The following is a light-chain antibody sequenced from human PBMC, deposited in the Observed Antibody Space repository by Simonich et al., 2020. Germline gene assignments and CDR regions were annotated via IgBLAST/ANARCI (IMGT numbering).Light chain of an antibody. CDR1: SGSIASNY. J-gene: IGLJ2*01. V-gene: IGLV6-57*03. CDR2: EDN. Sequence: NFMLTQPHSVSESPGTTVTISCTRSSGSIASNYVQWYQQRPGSAPTTVIYEDNQSPSGVPDRFSGSIDSSANSASLTISGLKTEDEADYYCQSYDSSNHVVFGGGTKLTVL. CDR3: QSYDSSNHVV.